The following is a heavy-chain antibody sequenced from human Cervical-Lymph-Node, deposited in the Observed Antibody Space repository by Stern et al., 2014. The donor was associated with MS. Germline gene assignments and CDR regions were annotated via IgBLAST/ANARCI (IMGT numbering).Heavy chain of an antibody. CDR2: INPNSGGT. J-gene: IGHJ5*02. CDR1: GYTFTGYY. Sequence: QVQLVQSGAEVKKPGASVKVSCKASGYTFTGYYMHWVRQAPGQGLEWMGWINPNSGGTNYAQKFQGWVTMTRDTSISTAYMELSRLRSDDTAVYYCARDRGSSWYQNWFDPWGQGTLVTVSS. D-gene: IGHD6-13*01. V-gene: IGHV1-2*04. CDR3: ARDRGSSWYQNWFDP.